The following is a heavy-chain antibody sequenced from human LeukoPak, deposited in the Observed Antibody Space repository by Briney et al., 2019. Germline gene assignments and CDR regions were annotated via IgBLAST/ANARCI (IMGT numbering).Heavy chain of an antibody. CDR3: ARGTTDYIGMDV. J-gene: IGHJ6*02. V-gene: IGHV3-21*01. D-gene: IGHD4-17*01. CDR1: AFTFSTYS. CDR2: ITSSSSYI. Sequence: GGSLRLSCTASAFTFSTYSMNWVRQAPGKGLEWVSSITSSSSYIYYADSVKGRFTISRDNAQNSLYPQMNSLRADDTAVYYCARGTTDYIGMDVWGQGTTVTVSS.